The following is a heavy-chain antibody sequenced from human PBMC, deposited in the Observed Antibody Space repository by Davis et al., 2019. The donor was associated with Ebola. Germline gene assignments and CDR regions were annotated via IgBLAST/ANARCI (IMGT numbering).Heavy chain of an antibody. J-gene: IGHJ2*01. V-gene: IGHV3-33*01. D-gene: IGHD6-19*01. Sequence: PGGSLRLSCAASGFTFSSYGMHWVRQAPGKGLEWVAVIWYDGSNKYYADSVKGRFTISRDNSKNTLYLQMNSLRAEDTAVYYCARPTLVVAGTINWYFDLWGRGTLVTVSS. CDR3: ARPTLVVAGTINWYFDL. CDR2: IWYDGSNK. CDR1: GFTFSSYG.